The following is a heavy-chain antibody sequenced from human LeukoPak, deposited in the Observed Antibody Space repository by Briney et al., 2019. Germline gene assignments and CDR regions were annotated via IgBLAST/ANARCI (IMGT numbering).Heavy chain of an antibody. CDR2: VSGSGGDT. CDR3: ARVTYYFDSRGYYAFDY. V-gene: IGHV3-23*01. J-gene: IGHJ4*02. Sequence: PGGSLRLSCTASGFTFTSYAISWVRRAPGKGLEWVSAVSGSGGDTYYADSVEGRFTISRVHSKNTLSLQMNSLRAEDTAVYYCARVTYYFDSRGYYAFDYWGQGTLVTVSS. CDR1: GFTFTSYA. D-gene: IGHD3-22*01.